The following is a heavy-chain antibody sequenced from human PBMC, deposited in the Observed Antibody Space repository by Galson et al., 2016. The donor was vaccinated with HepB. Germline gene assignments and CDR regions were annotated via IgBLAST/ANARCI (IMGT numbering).Heavy chain of an antibody. CDR3: AKQQYDIMTSYNPSFDY. D-gene: IGHD3-9*01. V-gene: IGHV3-23*01. CDR1: GFSFNTNT. CDR2: ITASGVAT. Sequence: SLRLSCAASGFSFNTNTLTWVRQAPGKGLEWVSTITASGVATYYTDSVKGRFTISRDNSRDTLYLQMNNLRVEDTALYYWAKQQYDIMTSYNPSFDYWGLGTLVTVSS. J-gene: IGHJ4*02.